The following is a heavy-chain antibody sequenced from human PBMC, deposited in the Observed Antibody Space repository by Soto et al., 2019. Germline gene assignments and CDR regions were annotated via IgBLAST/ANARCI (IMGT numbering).Heavy chain of an antibody. Sequence: QLRLQESGSGLVKPSQTLSLTCTVSGGSLSSGSFSWGWIRQPPGKGLEWIGYINYSGNTYYNPSLGRRVTIARDMSENQFSLKLGSVTAADTAVYFCARGGGSTDYVANYYFDYWGRGTLVTVSS. V-gene: IGHV4-30-2*01. D-gene: IGHD4-17*01. CDR3: ARGGGSTDYVANYYFDY. J-gene: IGHJ4*02. CDR2: INYSGNT. CDR1: GGSLSSGSFS.